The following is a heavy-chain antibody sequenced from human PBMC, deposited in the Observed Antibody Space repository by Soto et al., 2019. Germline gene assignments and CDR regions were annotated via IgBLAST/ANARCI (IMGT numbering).Heavy chain of an antibody. D-gene: IGHD2-2*01. CDR1: GDSISGYY. CDR2: IYYSGDT. Sequence: QVQLQESGPGLVKPSETLSLTCTVSGDSISGYYWSWIRQPPGKGLELIGNIYYSGDTNYNPSLKSRVTISVDTSKNQVSLSLISVTAADTAVYYCARAHHCSSAGCRMGHFDSWGQGTLVTVSS. CDR3: ARAHHCSSAGCRMGHFDS. J-gene: IGHJ4*02. V-gene: IGHV4-59*08.